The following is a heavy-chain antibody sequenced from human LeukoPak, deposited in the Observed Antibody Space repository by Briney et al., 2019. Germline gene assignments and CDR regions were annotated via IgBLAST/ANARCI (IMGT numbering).Heavy chain of an antibody. V-gene: IGHV3-48*01. CDR2: MRSSSSTI. CDR3: ARDGSGRVPEMSAPDY. CDR1: GFTFSSYS. J-gene: IGHJ4*02. D-gene: IGHD3-10*01. Sequence: GGSLRLSCAASGFTFSSYSMNWVRQAPGKGLEWVSYMRSSSSTIYYADSVKGRFTISRDNAKNSLYLQMNSLRAEDTAVYYCARDGSGRVPEMSAPDYWGQGTLVTVSS.